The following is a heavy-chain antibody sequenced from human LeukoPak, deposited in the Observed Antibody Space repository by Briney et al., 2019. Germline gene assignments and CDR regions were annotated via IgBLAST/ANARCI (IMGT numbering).Heavy chain of an antibody. D-gene: IGHD6-6*01. CDR1: GFTFSSYE. J-gene: IGHJ3*02. Sequence: GGSLRLSCAASGFTFSSYEMNWVRQAPGKGLEWVSYISSSGSTIYYADSVKGRFTISRDNAKNSPYLQMNSLRAEDTAVYYCARDLWGVAARLPDGAFDIWGQGTMVTVSS. CDR3: ARDLWGVAARLPDGAFDI. V-gene: IGHV3-48*03. CDR2: ISSSGSTI.